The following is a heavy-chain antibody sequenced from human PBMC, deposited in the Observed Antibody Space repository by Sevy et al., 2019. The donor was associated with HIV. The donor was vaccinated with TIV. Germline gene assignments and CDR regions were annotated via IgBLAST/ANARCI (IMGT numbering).Heavy chain of an antibody. D-gene: IGHD6-13*01. CDR1: GFTVSSNY. CDR2: IYSGGST. J-gene: IGHJ6*03. Sequence: GGSLRLSCAASGFTVSSNYMSWVRQAPGKGLEWVSVIYSGGSTYYADSVKGRFTISRDNSKNTLYLQMNSLRAEDTAVYYCARVAQQLSWVGYYYYMDVWGKGTTVTVSS. V-gene: IGHV3-53*01. CDR3: ARVAQQLSWVGYYYYMDV.